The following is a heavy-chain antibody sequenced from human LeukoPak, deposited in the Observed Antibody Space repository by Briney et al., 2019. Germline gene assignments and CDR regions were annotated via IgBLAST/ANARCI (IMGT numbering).Heavy chain of an antibody. CDR2: IIPIFGTA. Sequence: GASVKVSCKASGGTFSSYAISWVRQAPGQGLEWMGGIIPIFGTANYAQKFQGRVTITADESTSTAYMELSSLRSEDTAVYYCAREQETMNPDSSGYYDAFDIWGQGTMVTVSS. V-gene: IGHV1-69*13. D-gene: IGHD3-22*01. CDR1: GGTFSSYA. J-gene: IGHJ3*02. CDR3: AREQETMNPDSSGYYDAFDI.